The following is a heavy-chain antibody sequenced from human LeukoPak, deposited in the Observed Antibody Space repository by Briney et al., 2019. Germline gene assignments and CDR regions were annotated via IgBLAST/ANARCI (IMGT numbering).Heavy chain of an antibody. D-gene: IGHD1-26*01. CDR1: GGTFSSYT. Sequence: ASVKVSCKASGGTFSSYTISWVRQAPGQGLVWMGWMNPNSGNTGYAQKFQGRVTITRNTSISTAYMELSSLRSEDTAVYYCATPSLRYSGSYLYDYWGQGTLVTVSS. CDR2: MNPNSGNT. J-gene: IGHJ4*02. V-gene: IGHV1-8*03. CDR3: ATPSLRYSGSYLYDY.